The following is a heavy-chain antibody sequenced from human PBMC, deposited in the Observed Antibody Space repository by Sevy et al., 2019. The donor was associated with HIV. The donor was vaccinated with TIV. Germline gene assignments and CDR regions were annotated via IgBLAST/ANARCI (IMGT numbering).Heavy chain of an antibody. Sequence: GGSLRLSCAASGFRFSDHDMSWIRQAPGKGLEWVAYISRTGTIIYYADSVRGRFTISRDNAKNSLFLQMNSLRVEDTAMYYCMSDYSRTYHKNYFAYGGQGTLVTVSS. CDR1: GFRFSDHD. CDR3: MSDYSRTYHKNYFAY. CDR2: ISRTGTII. J-gene: IGHJ4*02. V-gene: IGHV3-11*01. D-gene: IGHD1-26*01.